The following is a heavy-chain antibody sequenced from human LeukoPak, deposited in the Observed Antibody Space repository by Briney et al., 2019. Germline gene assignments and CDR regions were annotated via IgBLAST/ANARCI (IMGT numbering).Heavy chain of an antibody. D-gene: IGHD3-10*01. CDR1: GFTFSSFN. Sequence: GGSLRLSCAASGFTFSSFNMNWVRQAPGKAMEWVSSITSSGTHIFYADSVRGRFTISRDNAKNSLYLQMNSLRAEDTAVYYCARDFGARGWFDYWGQGTLVTVSS. V-gene: IGHV3-21*01. CDR2: ITSSGTHI. CDR3: ARDFGARGWFDY. J-gene: IGHJ4*02.